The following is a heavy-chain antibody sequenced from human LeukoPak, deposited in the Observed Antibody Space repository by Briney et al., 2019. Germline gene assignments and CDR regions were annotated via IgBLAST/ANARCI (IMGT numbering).Heavy chain of an antibody. V-gene: IGHV4-34*01. CDR3: ARHSVDTAMVYYYYYYMDV. J-gene: IGHJ6*03. Sequence: SETLSLTCAVYGGSFSGYYWSWIRQPPGKGLEWIGEINHSGSTYYNPSLKSRVTISVDTSKNQFSLKLSSVTAADTAVYYCARHSVDTAMVYYYYYYMDVWGKGTTVTISS. CDR2: INHSGST. D-gene: IGHD5-18*01. CDR1: GGSFSGYY.